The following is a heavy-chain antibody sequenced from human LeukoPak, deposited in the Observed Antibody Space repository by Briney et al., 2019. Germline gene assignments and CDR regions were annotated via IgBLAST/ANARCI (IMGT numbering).Heavy chain of an antibody. Sequence: SETLSLTCTVSGGSISSYYWSWIRQPPGKGLEWIGEINHSGSTNYNPSLKSRVTISVDTSKNQFSLKLSSVTAADTAVYYCARRGSYGSGRGSFDYWGQGTLVTVSS. CDR3: ARRGSYGSGRGSFDY. V-gene: IGHV4-34*01. CDR1: GGSISSYY. D-gene: IGHD3-10*01. CDR2: INHSGST. J-gene: IGHJ4*02.